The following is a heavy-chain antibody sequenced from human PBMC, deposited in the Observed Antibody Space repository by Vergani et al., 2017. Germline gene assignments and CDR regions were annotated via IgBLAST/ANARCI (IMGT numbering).Heavy chain of an antibody. J-gene: IGHJ6*02. CDR1: VGTFSSYA. D-gene: IGHD2-2*01. Sequence: QVQLVQSGAEVKKPGSSVKVSCKASVGTFSSYAISWVRQAPGQGLEWMGGIIPIFGTANYAQKFQGRVTITADESTSTAYMELSSLRSEDTAVYYCAGTAARSYYYYYYGMDVWGQGTTVTVSS. CDR2: IIPIFGTA. CDR3: AGTAARSYYYYYYGMDV. V-gene: IGHV1-69*12.